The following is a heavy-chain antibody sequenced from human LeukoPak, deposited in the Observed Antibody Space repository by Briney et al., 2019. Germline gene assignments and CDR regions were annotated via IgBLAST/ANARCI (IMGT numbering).Heavy chain of an antibody. CDR1: GDSVSSTSAA. Sequence: SQTLSLTCAISGDSVSSTSAAWNWIRQSPSRGLEWQGRTYYRSTWLNDYAGSLKSRISINPDTSKNQFSLQLNSVTPEDTAVYYCAREPHGTGLLFDYWGRGTLVTVSS. CDR3: AREPHGTGLLFDY. V-gene: IGHV6-1*01. D-gene: IGHD3-9*01. CDR2: TYYRSTWLN. J-gene: IGHJ4*02.